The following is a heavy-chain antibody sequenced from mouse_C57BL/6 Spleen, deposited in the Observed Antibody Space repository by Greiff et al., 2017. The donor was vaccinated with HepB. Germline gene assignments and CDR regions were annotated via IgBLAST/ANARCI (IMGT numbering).Heavy chain of an antibody. V-gene: IGHV1-64*01. J-gene: IGHJ3*01. CDR3: AREVRLLRSAWFAY. D-gene: IGHD2-3*01. CDR1: GYTFTSYW. Sequence: VHLQQSGAELVKPGASVKLSCKASGYTFTSYWMHWVKQRPGQGLEWIGMIHPNSGSTNYNEKFKSKATLTVDKSSSTAYMQLSSLTSEDSAVYYCAREVRLLRSAWFAYWGQGTLVTVSA. CDR2: IHPNSGST.